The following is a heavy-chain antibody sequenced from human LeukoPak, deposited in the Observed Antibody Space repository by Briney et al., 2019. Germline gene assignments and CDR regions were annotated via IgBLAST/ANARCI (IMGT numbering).Heavy chain of an antibody. J-gene: IGHJ4*02. V-gene: IGHV3-23*01. CDR2: VSPGGVSP. CDR3: AKGRGGISAPCDY. Sequence: GGSLRLSCVVSGLSFNKDVMSWFRQAPGKGLEWVSSVSPGGVSPNHADSVKGRFTVSRDDSLNTLYLQMNSLRVDDTAVYYCAKGRGGISAPCDYWGQGTLVTVSS. CDR1: GLSFNKDV. D-gene: IGHD6-13*01.